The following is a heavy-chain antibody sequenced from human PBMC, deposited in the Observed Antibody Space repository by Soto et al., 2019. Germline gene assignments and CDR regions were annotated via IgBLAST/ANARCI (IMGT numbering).Heavy chain of an antibody. V-gene: IGHV4-59*01. CDR3: AREPGGEQWLVAPYYYYGMDV. Sequence: SETLSLTCTVSGGSISSYYWSWIRQPPGKGLEWIGYIYYSGSTNYNPSLKSRVTISVDTSKNQFSLKLSSVTAADTAVYYCAREPGGEQWLVAPYYYYGMDVWGQGTTVTVSS. J-gene: IGHJ6*02. CDR2: IYYSGST. D-gene: IGHD6-19*01. CDR1: GGSISSYY.